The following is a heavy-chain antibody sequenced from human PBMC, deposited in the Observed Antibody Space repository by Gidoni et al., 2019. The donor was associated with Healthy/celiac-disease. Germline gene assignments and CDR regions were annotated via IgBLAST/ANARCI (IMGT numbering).Heavy chain of an antibody. J-gene: IGHJ4*02. CDR3: ARGRQLHHGRTHYLAY. Sequence: EVQLVESGGGLVQPGGSLRLSCAASGFTFSSYAMHWVRQAPGKGLEYVSAISSNGGSTYYANSVKGRFTISRDNSKNTLYLQMVSLRAEDMAVYYCARGRQLHHGRTHYLAYWGQGTLVTVSS. D-gene: IGHD2-2*01. CDR1: GFTFSSYA. CDR2: ISSNGGST. V-gene: IGHV3-64*01.